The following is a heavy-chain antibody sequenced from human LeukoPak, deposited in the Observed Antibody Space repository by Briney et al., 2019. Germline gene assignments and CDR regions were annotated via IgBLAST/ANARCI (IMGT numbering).Heavy chain of an antibody. D-gene: IGHD2-21*01. CDR1: GFTFSSYS. CDR3: ARDLIRDSYSPRLAFDI. Sequence: GGSLRLSCAASGFTFSSYSMNWARQAPGKGLEGVSSISSSSSYIYYADSVKGRFTISRDNAKNSLYLQMNSLRAEDTAVYYCARDLIRDSYSPRLAFDIWGQGTMVTVSS. CDR2: ISSSSSYI. V-gene: IGHV3-21*01. J-gene: IGHJ3*02.